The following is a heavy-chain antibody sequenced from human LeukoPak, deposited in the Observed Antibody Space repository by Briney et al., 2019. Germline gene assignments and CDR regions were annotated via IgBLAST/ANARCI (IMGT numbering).Heavy chain of an antibody. CDR1: GGTFIMYA. D-gene: IGHD3-16*01. CDR2: IIPIFGTA. Sequence: SVKVSCKASGGTFIMYAISWVRQAPGQGLEWMGGIIPIFGTANYAQQFQGRVTITADESTSTAYMEMSSLRSEDTAVYYCARSPGGDPRGRLDHWGQGTLVTVSS. V-gene: IGHV1-69*13. J-gene: IGHJ4*02. CDR3: ARSPGGDPRGRLDH.